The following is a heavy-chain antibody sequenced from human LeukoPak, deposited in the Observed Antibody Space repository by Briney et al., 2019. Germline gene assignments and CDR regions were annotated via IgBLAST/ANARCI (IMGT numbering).Heavy chain of an antibody. V-gene: IGHV3-21*01. CDR3: ARDTLVYADSPDAFDI. CDR1: GFTFRSYS. CDR2: ITSSSSYL. D-gene: IGHD4-17*01. Sequence: GGSLRLSCAASGFTFRSYSMNWVRQSPGKGLEWVSSITSSSSYLFYADSVQGRFTISRDNVKNSLYLQMNSLRDEDTAVYYCARDTLVYADSPDAFDIWGQGTMVTVSS. J-gene: IGHJ3*02.